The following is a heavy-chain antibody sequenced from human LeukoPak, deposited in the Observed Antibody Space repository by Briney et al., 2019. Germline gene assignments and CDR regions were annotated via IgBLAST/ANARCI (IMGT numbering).Heavy chain of an antibody. Sequence: PGGSLRLSCAASGFTFSSYSMNWVRQAPGKGLEWVSSISTSSSYINYADSVKGRFTISRDNAKNSLYLQMNSLRAEDTAVYYCARGGFIRLRGKFDYWGQGTLVTVSS. D-gene: IGHD5-12*01. V-gene: IGHV3-21*04. CDR3: ARGGFIRLRGKFDY. CDR2: ISTSSSYI. CDR1: GFTFSSYS. J-gene: IGHJ4*02.